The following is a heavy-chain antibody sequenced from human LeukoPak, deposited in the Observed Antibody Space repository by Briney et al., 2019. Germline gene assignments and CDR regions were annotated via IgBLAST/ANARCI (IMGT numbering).Heavy chain of an antibody. V-gene: IGHV3-30*01. CDR1: GFTFNSYA. Sequence: PGRSLRLSCAASGFTFNSYAMHWVRQAPGKGLEWVAVISYDGSNKYDAGSVKGRFTISRDNSKNTLYLQMNSLRAEDTAVYYCARQGYCSSTSCRYFDYWGQGTLVTVSS. J-gene: IGHJ4*02. D-gene: IGHD2-2*01. CDR2: ISYDGSNK. CDR3: ARQGYCSSTSCRYFDY.